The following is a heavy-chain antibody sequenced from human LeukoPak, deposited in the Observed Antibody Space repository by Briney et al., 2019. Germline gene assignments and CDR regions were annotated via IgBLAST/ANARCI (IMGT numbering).Heavy chain of an antibody. J-gene: IGHJ4*02. CDR3: ARGLYCGGDCYSINDY. V-gene: IGHV3-21*01. D-gene: IGHD2-21*02. CDR2: ISSSSSYI. CDR1: GFTFSSYS. Sequence: GGSLRLSCAASGFTFSSYSMNWVRQAPGKGLEWVSSISSSSSYIYYADSVKGRFTISRDNAKNSLYLQMNSLRAEDTAVYYCARGLYCGGDCYSINDYWGQGTLVTVSS.